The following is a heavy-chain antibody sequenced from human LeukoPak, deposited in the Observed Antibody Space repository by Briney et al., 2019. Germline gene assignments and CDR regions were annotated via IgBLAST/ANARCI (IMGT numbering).Heavy chain of an antibody. Sequence: SETLSLTCMGSGGSISKYYWSWIRQPPGKGLEGIGYIYYSESSNYNPSRTRGGTIPVDTSKYQFSLKLTSETAPAAAGWYFATALFRYDGRSRSLHWYFDLWGRGTLVTVSS. CDR3: ATALFRYDGRSRSLHWYFDL. J-gene: IGHJ2*01. CDR2: IYYSESS. V-gene: IGHV4-59*01. D-gene: IGHD2-21*01. CDR1: GGSISKYY.